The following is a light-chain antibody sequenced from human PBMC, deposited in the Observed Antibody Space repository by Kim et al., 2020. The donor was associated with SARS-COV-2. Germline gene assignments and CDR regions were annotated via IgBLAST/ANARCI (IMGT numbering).Light chain of an antibody. J-gene: IGKJ3*01. CDR1: TGISNY. CDR2: AAS. Sequence: AFLSASVGDRVNITCQARTGISNYLAWYQQKPGKVPKLLIYAASTLQSGVPSRFSGSGSGTDFTLTISSLQPEDVATYYCQNPSSFGPGTKVDIK. CDR3: QNPSS. V-gene: IGKV1-27*01.